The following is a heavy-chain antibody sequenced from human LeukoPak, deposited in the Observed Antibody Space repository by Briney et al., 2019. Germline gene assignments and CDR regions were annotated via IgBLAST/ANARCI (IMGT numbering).Heavy chain of an antibody. CDR3: ARARWQQLVFLGPDYYYMDV. CDR2: MNPNSGNT. V-gene: IGHV1-8*03. D-gene: IGHD6-13*01. Sequence: ASVKVSCKASGYTFSNYDINWVRQATGQGLEWMGWMNPNSGNTGYAQKFQGRVTITRNTSISTAYMELSSLRSEDTAVYYCARARWQQLVFLGPDYYYMDVWGKGTTVTVSS. CDR1: GYTFSNYD. J-gene: IGHJ6*03.